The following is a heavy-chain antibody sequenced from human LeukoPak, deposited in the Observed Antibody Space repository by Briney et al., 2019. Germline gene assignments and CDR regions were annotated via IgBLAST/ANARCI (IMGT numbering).Heavy chain of an antibody. CDR1: GFTFSSHS. V-gene: IGHV3-21*01. Sequence: GGSLRLSCAASGFTFSSHSMNWVRQAPGKGLEWVSSISSSSSYIYYADSVKGRFTISRDNAKNSLYLQMNSLSDEDTAVYYCARARIAAAGTTDSIGCWGQGTLVTVSS. J-gene: IGHJ4*02. CDR2: ISSSSSYI. CDR3: ARARIAAAGTTDSIGC. D-gene: IGHD6-13*01.